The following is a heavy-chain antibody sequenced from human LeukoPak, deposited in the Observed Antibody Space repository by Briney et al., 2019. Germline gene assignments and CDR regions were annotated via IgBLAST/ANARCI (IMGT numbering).Heavy chain of an antibody. Sequence: SETLSLTCSVSGGSMSNYYWSWIRQPPGKGLDWIGHIYSTGSTTYSPSLKSRVIMSVDTSKNQFSLKVTFVTAADTAVYYCARHRSDGSYPLDSWGQGALVTVSS. CDR2: IYSTGST. CDR1: GGSMSNYY. CDR3: ARHRSDGSYPLDS. J-gene: IGHJ4*02. V-gene: IGHV4-59*08. D-gene: IGHD5-24*01.